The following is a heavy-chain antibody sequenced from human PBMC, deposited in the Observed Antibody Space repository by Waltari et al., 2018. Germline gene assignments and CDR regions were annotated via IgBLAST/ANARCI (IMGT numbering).Heavy chain of an antibody. D-gene: IGHD6-19*01. V-gene: IGHV3-21*01. J-gene: IGHJ4*02. CDR1: GFTFSSYS. Sequence: EVQLVESGGGLVKPGGSLRLSCAASGFTFSSYSMNWVRQAPGKGLEWVSSISSSSSYIYYEDSVKGRLTSSRDNAKNSLYLQMNSLRAEDTAVYYCARELVSSGWYSIDYWGQGTLVTVSS. CDR2: ISSSSSYI. CDR3: ARELVSSGWYSIDY.